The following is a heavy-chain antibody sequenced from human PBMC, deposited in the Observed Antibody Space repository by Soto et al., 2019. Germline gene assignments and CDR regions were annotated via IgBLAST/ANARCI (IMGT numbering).Heavy chain of an antibody. CDR2: IHHSGST. V-gene: IGHV4-30-4*01. D-gene: IGHD4-17*01. CDR1: GGSMSSGDYY. J-gene: IGHJ4*02. CDR3: ARVTTVVTPDY. Sequence: QVQLQESGPGLVKPSQTLSLTCTVSGGSMSSGDYYWSWIRQPPGKGLEWIGYIHHSGSTYYNPSLKSRITMSLQTSKNQFSLKLTSVTAADTAVYFCARVTTVVTPDYWGQGTLVTVSS.